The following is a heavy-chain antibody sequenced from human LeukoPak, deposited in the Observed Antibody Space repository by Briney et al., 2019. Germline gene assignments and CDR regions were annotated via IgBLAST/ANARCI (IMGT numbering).Heavy chain of an antibody. Sequence: GGSLRLSCAASGFTFSTFNMNWVRQAPGKGLEWVSSISSSSDTIYYADSVKGRFTISRDNAKNSLNLQMSSLRAEDTAVYYCARDKPYGGSSYDYDFWGQGTLVTVSS. CDR2: ISSSSDTI. J-gene: IGHJ4*02. CDR3: ARDKPYGGSSYDYDF. D-gene: IGHD1-26*01. V-gene: IGHV3-48*01. CDR1: GFTFSTFN.